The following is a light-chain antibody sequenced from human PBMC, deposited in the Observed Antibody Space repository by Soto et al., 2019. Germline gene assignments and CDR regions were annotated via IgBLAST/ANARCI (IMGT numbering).Light chain of an antibody. J-gene: IGLJ2*01. V-gene: IGLV2-14*01. CDR2: DVS. CDR3: SSYTSTSSVV. Sequence: SALTQPASVSGSPVQSITMSCTGTSSDVGGNHYVSWYQQHPGKAPKLMIYDVSNRPSGVSNRFSGSKSGNTASLTISGLQAEDEADYYCSSYTSTSSVVFGGGTKLTVL. CDR1: SSDVGGNHY.